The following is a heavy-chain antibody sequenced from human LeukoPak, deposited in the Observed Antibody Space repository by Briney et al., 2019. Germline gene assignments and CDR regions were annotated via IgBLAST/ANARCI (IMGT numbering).Heavy chain of an antibody. CDR2: INPNSGGT. CDR1: GYTFTGYY. V-gene: IGHV1-2*02. Sequence: ASVKVSCKAPGYTFTGYYMHWVRQAPGQGLEWMGWINPNSGGTNYAQKFQGRVTMTRDTSISTAYMELSRLRSDDTAVYYCARDLESYSSGWFDPWGQGTLVTVSS. D-gene: IGHD6-25*01. CDR3: ARDLESYSSGWFDP. J-gene: IGHJ5*02.